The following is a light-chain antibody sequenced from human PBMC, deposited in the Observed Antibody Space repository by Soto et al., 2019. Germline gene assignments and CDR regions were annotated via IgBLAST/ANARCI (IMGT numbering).Light chain of an antibody. J-gene: IGLJ1*01. CDR1: SSDIGSYNH. CDR2: AVS. V-gene: IGLV2-14*03. Sequence: QSALTQPASVSGSPGQSITISCSGTSSDIGSYNHVAWYQQFPGKSPKLMIYAVSDRPPGVSDRFSGSKSGITASLTISGLQTEDEADYYCISYTSVTTLDVFGTGTKLTVL. CDR3: ISYTSVTTLDV.